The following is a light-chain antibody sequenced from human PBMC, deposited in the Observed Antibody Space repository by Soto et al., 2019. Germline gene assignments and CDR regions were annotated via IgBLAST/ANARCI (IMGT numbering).Light chain of an antibody. CDR3: QQYNNWPRGT. J-gene: IGKJ1*01. CDR2: GAS. Sequence: EIVMSQAPATLSVSPRERATLSCRPSKSVSTNLAWYQQRPGQAPRLLIYGASTRDTGIPARFSGSGSGTEFTLNISSLQSEDVAVYYCQQYNNWPRGTFGQGTKVDIK. V-gene: IGKV3-15*01. CDR1: KSVSTN.